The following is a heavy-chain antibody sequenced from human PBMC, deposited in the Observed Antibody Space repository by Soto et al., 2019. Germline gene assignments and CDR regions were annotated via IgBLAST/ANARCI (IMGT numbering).Heavy chain of an antibody. J-gene: IGHJ6*02. D-gene: IGHD2-2*01. Sequence: SVKVSCKASGGTFSSYAISWVRQAPGQGLEWMGGIIPIFGTANYAQKSQGRVTITADESTSTAYMELSSLRSEDTAVYYCAREDVVVPAAISYYYGMDVWGQGTTVTVSS. CDR3: AREDVVVPAAISYYYGMDV. V-gene: IGHV1-69*13. CDR1: GGTFSSYA. CDR2: IIPIFGTA.